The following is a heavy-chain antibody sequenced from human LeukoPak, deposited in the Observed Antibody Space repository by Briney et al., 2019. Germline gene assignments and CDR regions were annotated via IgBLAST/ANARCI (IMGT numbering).Heavy chain of an antibody. D-gene: IGHD3-3*01. CDR2: ISAYNGNT. CDR1: GYTFTSYG. J-gene: IGHJ4*02. Sequence: ASVKVSCKASGYTFTSYGISWVRQAPGQGLEWMGWISAYNGNTNYAQKLQGRVTMTTDTSTSTAYMELRSLRSDDTAVYYCARDSALNPIFGVVSRDYWGQGTLVTVSS. CDR3: ARDSALNPIFGVVSRDY. V-gene: IGHV1-18*01.